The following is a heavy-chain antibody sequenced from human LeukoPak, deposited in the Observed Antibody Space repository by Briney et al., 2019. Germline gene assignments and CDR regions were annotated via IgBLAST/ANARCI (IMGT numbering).Heavy chain of an antibody. CDR2: IIPIFGTA. CDR3: ARDQGSIVGALFYYYYGMDV. V-gene: IGHV1-69*06. J-gene: IGHJ6*02. Sequence: SVKVSCKASGGTFSSYAISWVRQAPGQGLEWMGGIIPIFGTANYAQKFQGRVTITADKSTSTAYMELSSLRSEDTAVYYCARDQGSIVGALFYYYYGMDVWGQGTTVTVSS. CDR1: GGTFSSYA. D-gene: IGHD1-26*01.